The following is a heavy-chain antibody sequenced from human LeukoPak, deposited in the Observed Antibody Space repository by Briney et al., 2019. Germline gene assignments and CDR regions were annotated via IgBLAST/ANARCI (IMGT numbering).Heavy chain of an antibody. CDR3: ARGSGDGYNYMNFDY. J-gene: IGHJ4*02. V-gene: IGHV1-69*05. Sequence: ASVKLCCKASAGTFSSYAISWVRQAPGPGLEWMGGIIPIFGTANYAQKFQGRVTITTDESTSTAYMELSSLRSEDTAVYYCARGSGDGYNYMNFDYWGQGTLVTVSS. D-gene: IGHD5-24*01. CDR1: AGTFSSYA. CDR2: IIPIFGTA.